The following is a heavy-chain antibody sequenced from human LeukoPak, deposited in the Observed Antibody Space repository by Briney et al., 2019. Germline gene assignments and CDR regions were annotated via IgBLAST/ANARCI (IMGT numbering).Heavy chain of an antibody. V-gene: IGHV3-23*03. CDR3: AKSGARWSYFDY. D-gene: IGHD3-3*01. CDR1: GFIFINYA. CDR2: IDNDGTNT. Sequence: PGGSLRPSCAASGFIFINYAMNWVRQAPGKGLEWVSDIDNDGTNTYYTDSVKGRFTISRDNSKNTLYLQMNSLRAEDTALYYCAKSGARWSYFDYWGQGTLVTVSS. J-gene: IGHJ4*02.